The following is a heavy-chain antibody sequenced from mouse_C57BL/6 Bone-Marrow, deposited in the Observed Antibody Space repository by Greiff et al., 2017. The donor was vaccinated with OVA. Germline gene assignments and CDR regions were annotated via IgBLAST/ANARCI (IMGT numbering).Heavy chain of an antibody. D-gene: IGHD1-1*01. CDR1: GFTFSNYW. CDR3: TGPYYYGSSPWYFDV. CDR2: IRLKSDNYAT. V-gene: IGHV6-3*01. J-gene: IGHJ1*03. Sequence: EVKVIESGGGLVQPGGSMKLSCVASGFTFSNYWMNWVRQSPEKGLEWVAQIRLKSDNYATHYAESVKGRFTISRDDSKSSVYLQMNNLRAEDTGIYYCTGPYYYGSSPWYFDVWGTGTTVTVSS.